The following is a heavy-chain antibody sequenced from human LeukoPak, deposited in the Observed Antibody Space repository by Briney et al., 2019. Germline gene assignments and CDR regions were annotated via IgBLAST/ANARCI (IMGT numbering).Heavy chain of an antibody. CDR3: ARAHVVRGVIIVDY. CDR1: VYTFTSYG. CDR2: ISAYNGNT. V-gene: IGHV1-18*01. J-gene: IGHJ4*02. Sequence: ASVKVSRKASVYTFTSYGISWVRQAPGQGLEWVGWISAYNGNTNYAQKLQGRVTMTTDTSTSTGYMELRSQRSDDTAVYYCARAHVVRGVIIVDYWGQGTLVTVSS. D-gene: IGHD3-10*01.